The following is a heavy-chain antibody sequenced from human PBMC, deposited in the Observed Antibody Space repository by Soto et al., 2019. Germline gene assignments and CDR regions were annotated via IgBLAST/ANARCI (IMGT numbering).Heavy chain of an antibody. Sequence: PGGSLRLSCAASGFTFSSYGMHWVRQAPGKGLEWVAVISYDGSNKYYADSVKGRFTISRDNSKNTLYLQMNSLRAEDTAVYYCAKGRSINYYGMDVWGQGTTVTVSS. CDR3: AKGRSINYYGMDV. D-gene: IGHD3-9*01. V-gene: IGHV3-30*18. CDR1: GFTFSSYG. J-gene: IGHJ6*02. CDR2: ISYDGSNK.